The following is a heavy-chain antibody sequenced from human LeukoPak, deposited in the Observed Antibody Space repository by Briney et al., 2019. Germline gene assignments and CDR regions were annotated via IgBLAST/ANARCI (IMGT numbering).Heavy chain of an antibody. CDR2: ISSSSSTI. V-gene: IGHV3-48*02. D-gene: IGHD4-17*01. CDR1: GFTFSSYS. CDR3: ASGSESYGDYTGDY. J-gene: IGHJ4*02. Sequence: GGSLRLSCAASGFTFSSYSMNWVRQAPGKGLEWVSYISSSSSTIYYADSVKGRFTISRDNAKNSLYLQMNSLRDEDTAVYYCASGSESYGDYTGDYWGQGTLVTVSS.